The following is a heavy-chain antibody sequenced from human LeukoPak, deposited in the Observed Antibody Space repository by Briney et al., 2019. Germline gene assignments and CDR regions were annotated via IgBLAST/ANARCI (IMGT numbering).Heavy chain of an antibody. CDR1: GYSISSGYY. CDR2: IYHSGST. Sequence: SETLSLTCTVSGYSISSGYYWGWIRQPPGKGLEWIGSIYHSGSTYYNPSLKSRVTISVDTSKNQFSLKLSSVTAADTAVYYCASQALEVRGVITSTSFDYWGQGTLVTVSS. V-gene: IGHV4-38-2*02. J-gene: IGHJ4*02. CDR3: ASQALEVRGVITSTSFDY. D-gene: IGHD3-10*01.